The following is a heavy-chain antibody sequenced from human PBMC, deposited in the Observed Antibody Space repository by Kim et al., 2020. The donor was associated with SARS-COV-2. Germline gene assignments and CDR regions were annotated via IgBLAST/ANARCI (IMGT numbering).Heavy chain of an antibody. CDR3: ARNGGKYSSGWYVEFDY. D-gene: IGHD6-19*01. CDR2: IYYSGST. J-gene: IGHJ4*02. Sequence: SETLSLTCTVSGGSISSYYWSWIRQPPGKGLEWIGYIYYSGSTNYNPSLKSRVTISVDTSKNQFSLKLSSVTAADTAVYYCARNGGKYSSGWYVEFDYWGQGTLVTVSS. CDR1: GGSISSYY. V-gene: IGHV4-59*01.